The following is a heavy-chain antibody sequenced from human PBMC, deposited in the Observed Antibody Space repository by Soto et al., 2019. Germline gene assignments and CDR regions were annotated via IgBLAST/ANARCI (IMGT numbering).Heavy chain of an antibody. Sequence: PGGSLRLSCAASGFTFSSYAMSWVRQAPGKGLEWIGCVYYTGGTNYKSSLKSRLTISIDTSKNQFSLNLSSVTAADTAVYYCARPQGGTDWLAPWGQGTLVTVSS. CDR2: VYYTGGT. V-gene: IGHV4-59*01. J-gene: IGHJ5*02. CDR1: GFTFSSYA. CDR3: ARPQGGTDWLAP. D-gene: IGHD3-16*01.